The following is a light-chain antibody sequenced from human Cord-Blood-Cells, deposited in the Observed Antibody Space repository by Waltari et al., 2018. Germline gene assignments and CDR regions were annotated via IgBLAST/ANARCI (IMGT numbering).Light chain of an antibody. CDR1: SLRSYD. Sequence: SSALTQDPAVSVALGQTVRITCQGDSLRSYDASWYQQKPGQAPVLVIYGKNNRPSGIPDRFSGSSSGNTASLTITGAQAEDEADYYCNSRDSSGNVVFGGGTKLTVL. J-gene: IGLJ2*01. CDR3: NSRDSSGNVV. V-gene: IGLV3-19*01. CDR2: GKN.